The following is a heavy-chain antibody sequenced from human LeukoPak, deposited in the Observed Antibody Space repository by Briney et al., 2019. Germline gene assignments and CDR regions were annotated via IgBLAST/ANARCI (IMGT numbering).Heavy chain of an antibody. CDR2: ISGSGGST. CDR3: AKRAVNITTVRPYFFDY. Sequence: GGSLRLSCAASGFTFSSYAMSWVRQAPGKGLEWVSAISGSGGSTYYADSVKGRFTISRDNSKNTLYLQMNSLRAEDTGVYYCAKRAVNITTVRPYFFDYWGQGTLVTVSS. V-gene: IGHV3-23*01. CDR1: GFTFSSYA. J-gene: IGHJ4*02. D-gene: IGHD4-11*01.